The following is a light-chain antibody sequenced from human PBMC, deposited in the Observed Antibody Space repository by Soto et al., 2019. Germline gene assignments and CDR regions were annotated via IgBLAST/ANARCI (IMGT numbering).Light chain of an antibody. J-gene: IGKJ4*01. CDR1: QSVGSS. CDR3: QQRSNWPLT. V-gene: IGKV3-11*01. CDR2: DAS. Sequence: EIVLTQSPATLSLSPGERATLSCRASQSVGSSLGWYQQKPGRAPRLLIDDASNRATGIPARFSGSGSGTDFTLTISSLEPEDFAVYYWQQRSNWPLTFGGGTKGEIK.